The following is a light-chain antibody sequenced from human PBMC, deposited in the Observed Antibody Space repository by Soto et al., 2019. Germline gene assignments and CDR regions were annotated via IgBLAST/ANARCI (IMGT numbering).Light chain of an antibody. Sequence: ETVMTPSPATLSVSPGDRATLSCRASRSVSTSLAWYQQKPGQAPRLLIYGASTRATGIPARFSGSGSGTEFTLAISSLQSEDFAVYYCQQYNDWPRTFGQGTKVEI. V-gene: IGKV3-15*01. CDR2: GAS. CDR3: QQYNDWPRT. CDR1: RSVSTS. J-gene: IGKJ1*01.